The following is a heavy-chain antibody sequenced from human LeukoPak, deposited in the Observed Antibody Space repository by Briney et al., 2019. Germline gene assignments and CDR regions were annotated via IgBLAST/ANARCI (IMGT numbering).Heavy chain of an antibody. J-gene: IGHJ4*02. V-gene: IGHV1-69*01. CDR2: IIPIFGTA. CDR3: AREVLGNFDY. Sequence: GASVKVSCKASGGTFSSYAISWVRQGPGQGLEWMGGIIPIFGTANYAQKFQGRVTITADESTSTAYMELSSLRSEDTAVYYCAREVLGNFDYWGQGTLVTVSS. CDR1: GGTFSSYA. D-gene: IGHD4/OR15-4a*01.